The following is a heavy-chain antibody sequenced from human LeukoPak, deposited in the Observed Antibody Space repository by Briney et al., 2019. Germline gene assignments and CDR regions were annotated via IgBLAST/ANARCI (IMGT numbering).Heavy chain of an antibody. CDR3: ARFSALEYGMDV. J-gene: IGHJ6*02. CDR1: GFTFSSYG. CDR2: IWYDGSNK. Sequence: GGSLRLSCAASGFTFSSYGMHWVRQAPGKGLEWVAVIWYDGSNKYYADSVKGRFTISRDNSKNTLYLQVNSLRAEDTAVYYCARFSALEYGMDVWGQGTTVTVSS. V-gene: IGHV3-33*01.